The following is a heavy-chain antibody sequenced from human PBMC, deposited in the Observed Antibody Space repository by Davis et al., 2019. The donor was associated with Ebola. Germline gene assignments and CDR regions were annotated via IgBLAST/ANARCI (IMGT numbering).Heavy chain of an antibody. CDR3: AREFRIYCTSTSCYGYNWFDP. J-gene: IGHJ5*02. CDR2: IYNGGST. D-gene: IGHD2-2*01. CDR1: GFTVSSNY. Sequence: GESLKISCAASGFTVSSNYMSWVRQAPGKGLEWVSVIYNGGSTYYADSVKGRFTISRDNAKNSLYLQMNSLRAEDTAVYYCAREFRIYCTSTSCYGYNWFDPWGQGTLVTVSS. V-gene: IGHV3-53*01.